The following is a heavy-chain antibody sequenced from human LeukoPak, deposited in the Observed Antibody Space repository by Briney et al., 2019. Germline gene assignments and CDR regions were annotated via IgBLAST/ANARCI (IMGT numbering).Heavy chain of an antibody. CDR1: GYSISSGYY. V-gene: IGHV4-38-2*01. Sequence: SETPSLTCAVSGYSISSGYYWGWIRQPPGKGLEWIGSIYHSGSTYYNPSLKSRVTISVDTSKNQFSLKLSSVTAADTAVYYCARQDYYDSSVIDAFDIWGQGTMVTVSS. J-gene: IGHJ3*02. CDR2: IYHSGST. D-gene: IGHD3-22*01. CDR3: ARQDYYDSSVIDAFDI.